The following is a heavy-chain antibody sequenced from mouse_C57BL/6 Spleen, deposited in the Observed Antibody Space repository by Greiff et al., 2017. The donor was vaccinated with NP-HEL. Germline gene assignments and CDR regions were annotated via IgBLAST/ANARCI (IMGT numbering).Heavy chain of an antibody. D-gene: IGHD2-1*01. J-gene: IGHJ2*01. CDR2: INPSNGRT. CDR1: GYTLTSYW. V-gene: IGHV1S81*02. CDR3: ARLLINFDY. Sequence: QVYVKQSGAELVNPGASVNLSCKASGYTLTSYWMHWVKQRPGQGLEWIGEINPSNGRTNYNEKFKSKATLTVDKSSSTAYMQLSSPTSEDSAVYYCARLLINFDYWGQGTTLTVSS.